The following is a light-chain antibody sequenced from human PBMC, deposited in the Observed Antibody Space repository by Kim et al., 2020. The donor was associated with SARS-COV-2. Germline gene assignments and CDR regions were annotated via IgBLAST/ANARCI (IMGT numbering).Light chain of an antibody. CDR3: QQYDASPYT. J-gene: IGKJ2*01. CDR2: AAS. V-gene: IGKV3-20*01. CDR1: QSVSSIY. Sequence: LSPGERVTLSCRASQSVSSIYLAWYQQKPGQAPRPVIYAASSRATGIPDRFSGSGSGTDFTLTISRLEPEDFAVYYCQQYDASPYTFGQGTKLEIK.